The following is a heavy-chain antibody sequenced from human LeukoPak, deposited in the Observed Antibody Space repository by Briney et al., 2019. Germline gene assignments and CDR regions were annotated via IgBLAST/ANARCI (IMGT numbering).Heavy chain of an antibody. J-gene: IGHJ4*02. V-gene: IGHV3-74*01. CDR1: GFTFSKYR. CDR3: SGGGSIAVAGY. CDR2: INNDGSST. Sequence: PGGSLRLSCAASGFTFSKYRMHWVRQAPGKGLEWVSRINNDGSSTNYADSVKGRFTISRDNAKNTLYLQMNSLTAEDTAVYYCSGGGSIAVAGYWGQGTLVTVSS. D-gene: IGHD6-19*01.